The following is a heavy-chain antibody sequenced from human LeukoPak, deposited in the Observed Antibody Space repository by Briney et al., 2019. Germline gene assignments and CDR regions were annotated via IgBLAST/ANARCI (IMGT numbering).Heavy chain of an antibody. CDR2: FSGSITKT. CDR3: AKQRAGSAWFTLDF. D-gene: IGHD6-19*01. V-gene: IGHV3-23*01. CDR1: GFTFTTHA. J-gene: IGHJ4*02. Sequence: PGGSLRLSCVASGFTFTTHAMSWVRQAPGKGLEWVSAFSGSITKTYYANSVKGRFTISRDNPKNTLYLQMSSLRAEDTALYYCAKQRAGSAWFTLDFWGPGTLVTVSS.